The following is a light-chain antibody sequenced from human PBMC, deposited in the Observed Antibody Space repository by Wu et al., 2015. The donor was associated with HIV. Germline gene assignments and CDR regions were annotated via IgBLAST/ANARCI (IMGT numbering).Light chain of an antibody. CDR2: AAS. J-gene: IGKJ5*01. V-gene: IGKV3-11*01. CDR1: RSVNSL. Sequence: RSVNSLLAWYQQKPGQPPRLLIYAASLKATGIPARFSGRGSGTDFSLIISSLEPEDSAVYYCQQHTNWPLTFGQGTRLEIK. CDR3: QQHTNWPLT.